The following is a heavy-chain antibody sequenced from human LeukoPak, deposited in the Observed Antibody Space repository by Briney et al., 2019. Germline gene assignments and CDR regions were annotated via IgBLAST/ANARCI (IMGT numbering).Heavy chain of an antibody. CDR3: ARGHSSGWYYFDY. D-gene: IGHD6-19*01. CDR2: ISGGGGTT. CDR1: GFTFSNYA. Sequence: GGSLRLSCAASGFTFSNYAMTWVRQAPGRGLEWVSTISGGGGTTHYADSVKGRFIISRDNSKNTLSLQMNSLRAEDTAVYYCARGHSSGWYYFDYWGQGALVTVSS. J-gene: IGHJ4*02. V-gene: IGHV3-23*01.